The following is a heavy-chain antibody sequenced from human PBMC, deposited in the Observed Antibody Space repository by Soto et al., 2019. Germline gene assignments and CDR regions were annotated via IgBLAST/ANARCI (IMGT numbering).Heavy chain of an antibody. CDR3: AKLTIFGVVIPFDY. V-gene: IGHV3-30*18. D-gene: IGHD3-3*01. Sequence: GGSLRLSCAASGFTFSSYGMHWVRQAPGKGLEWVAVISYDGSNKYYADSVKGRFTISRDNSKNTLYLQMNSLRAEDTAVYYCAKLTIFGVVIPFDYWGQGTLVTVSS. CDR2: ISYDGSNK. CDR1: GFTFSSYG. J-gene: IGHJ4*02.